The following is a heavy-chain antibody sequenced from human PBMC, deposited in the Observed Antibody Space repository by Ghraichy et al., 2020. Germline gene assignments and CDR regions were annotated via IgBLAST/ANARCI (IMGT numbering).Heavy chain of an antibody. CDR1: GYTFTSYY. J-gene: IGHJ4*02. CDR3: ARILGYCSSTSCYSDY. CDR2: INPSGGST. V-gene: IGHV1-46*01. D-gene: IGHD2-2*01. Sequence: ASVKVSCKASGYTFTSYYMHWVRQAPGQGLEWMGIINPSGGSTSYAQKFQGRVTMTRDTSTSTVYMELSSLRSEDTAVYYCARILGYCSSTSCYSDYWGQGTLVTVSS.